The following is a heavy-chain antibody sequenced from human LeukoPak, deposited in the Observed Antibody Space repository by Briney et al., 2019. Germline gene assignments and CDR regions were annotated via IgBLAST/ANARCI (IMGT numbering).Heavy chain of an antibody. CDR1: GGSFSGYY. Sequence: SETLSLTCAVYGGSFSGYYWSWIRQPPGKGLEWIGEINHSGSTNYNPSLKSRVTISVDTSKNQFSLKLSSVTAADTAVYYCAREGGYCSGGSCYQGYFDYWGQGTLVTVSS. V-gene: IGHV4-34*01. J-gene: IGHJ4*02. CDR3: AREGGYCSGGSCYQGYFDY. D-gene: IGHD2-15*01. CDR2: INHSGST.